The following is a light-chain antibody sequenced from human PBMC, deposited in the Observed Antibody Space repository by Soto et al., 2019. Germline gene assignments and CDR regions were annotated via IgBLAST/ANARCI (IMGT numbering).Light chain of an antibody. CDR1: QSISSW. CDR3: QQYKSYSRM. Sequence: DIQMTQSPSTLSASVGDRVTITCRASQSISSWLAWYQQKPGKAPKLLIYDASTLESGVPSRSTGRGSGTEFTLTISSLQPEDFATYYCQQYKSYSRMFGQGTKVDIK. CDR2: DAS. J-gene: IGKJ1*01. V-gene: IGKV1-5*01.